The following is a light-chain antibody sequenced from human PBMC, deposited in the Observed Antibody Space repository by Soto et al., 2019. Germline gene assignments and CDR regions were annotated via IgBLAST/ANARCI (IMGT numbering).Light chain of an antibody. CDR1: QSISSN. J-gene: IGKJ4*01. CDR3: QQYNNWPRAT. V-gene: IGKV3-15*01. Sequence: EIVMTQSPATLSVSPGERATRSCRASQSISSNLAWYQQKPGQAPRLLMFRTSSRATGFPARFSGSGSGTEFNLTISSLQSEDFGVYYCQQYNNWPRATFGGGTKADIK. CDR2: RTS.